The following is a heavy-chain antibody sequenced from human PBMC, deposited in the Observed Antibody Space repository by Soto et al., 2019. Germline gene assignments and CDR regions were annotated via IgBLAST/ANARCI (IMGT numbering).Heavy chain of an antibody. J-gene: IGHJ5*02. CDR1: GFSLSTSGMC. D-gene: IGHD1-7*01. Sequence: SGPTLVNPTQTLTLTCTFSGFSLSTSGMCVSWIRQPPGKALEWLALIDWDDDKYYSTSLKTRLTISKDTSKNQVVLTMTNMDPVDTATYYCARIHRYNWNYDWFDPWGQGTLVTVSS. CDR2: IDWDDDK. CDR3: ARIHRYNWNYDWFDP. V-gene: IGHV2-70*01.